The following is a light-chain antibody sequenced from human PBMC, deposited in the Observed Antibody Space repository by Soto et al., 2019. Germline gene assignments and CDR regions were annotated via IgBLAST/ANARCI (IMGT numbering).Light chain of an antibody. J-gene: IGLJ2*01. Sequence: QSALTQPPSVSAAPGQKVTISCSGSSSNIGKNYVSWYQQLPGTPPKLLIHENNKRPSGIPDRFSGSKSGTSATLGITGLQTGDEADYYCGTWDSSLGAVLFGGGTKLTVL. V-gene: IGLV1-51*02. CDR1: SSNIGKNY. CDR3: GTWDSSLGAVL. CDR2: ENN.